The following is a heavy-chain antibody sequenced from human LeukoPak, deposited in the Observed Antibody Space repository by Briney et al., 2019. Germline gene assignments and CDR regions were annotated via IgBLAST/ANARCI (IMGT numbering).Heavy chain of an antibody. CDR2: IYTSGST. J-gene: IGHJ4*02. CDR3: ARSDGYNFQS. CDR1: GGSISSGSYY. V-gene: IGHV4-61*02. Sequence: KPSETLSLTCTVSGGSISSGSYYWSWIRQPAGKELEWIGRIYTSGSTNYNPSLKSRVTISVDTSKNQFSLKLSSMTAADTAVSYCARSDGYNFQSWGQGTLVTVSS. D-gene: IGHD5-24*01.